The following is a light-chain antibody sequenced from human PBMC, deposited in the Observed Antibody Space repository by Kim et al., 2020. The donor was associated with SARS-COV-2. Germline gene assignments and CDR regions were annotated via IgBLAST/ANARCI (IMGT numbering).Light chain of an antibody. CDR1: VLRSYY. Sequence: ALGQTVRTPSQGAVLRSYYACWYRQRPGQAPVLVMYSRNHRPLGIPARFSGSRSGNAASLPIAGAQAEDEADYCCNSRDSSGHHVVFGGGTQLTFL. CDR2: SRN. V-gene: IGLV3-19*01. J-gene: IGLJ3*02. CDR3: NSRDSSGHHVV.